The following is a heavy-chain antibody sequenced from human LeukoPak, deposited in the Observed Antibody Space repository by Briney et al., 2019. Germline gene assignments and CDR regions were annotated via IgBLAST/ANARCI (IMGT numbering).Heavy chain of an antibody. Sequence: GGPLRLSCAASGFTFDDYAMHWVRQAPGMGLEWVSLISGDSDYTYYADSVKGRFTISRDNSKNSLYLQMNTLRTEDNALYYCAKGHGSRTGDFEYWGQGTLVTVSS. CDR1: GFTFDDYA. J-gene: IGHJ4*02. V-gene: IGHV3-43*02. CDR3: AKGHGSRTGDFEY. D-gene: IGHD3-10*01. CDR2: ISGDSDYT.